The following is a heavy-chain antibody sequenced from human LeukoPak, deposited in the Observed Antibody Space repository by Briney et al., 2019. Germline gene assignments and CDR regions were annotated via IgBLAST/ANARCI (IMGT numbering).Heavy chain of an antibody. CDR3: ARETPGPYYYYMDV. CDR2: IIPIFGTA. J-gene: IGHJ6*03. CDR1: GYTFTSYY. Sequence: GASVKVSCKASGYTFTSYYMHWVRQAPGQGLEWMGGIIPIFGTANYAQKFQGRVTITTDESTSTAYMELSSLRSEDTAVYYCARETPGPYYYYMDVWGKGTTVTVSS. V-gene: IGHV1-69*05.